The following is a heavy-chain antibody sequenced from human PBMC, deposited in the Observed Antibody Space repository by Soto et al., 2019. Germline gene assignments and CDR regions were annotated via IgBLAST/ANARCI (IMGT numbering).Heavy chain of an antibody. Sequence: GASAKVSCKASGYTFTSYYMHWVRQAPGQGLEWMGIINPSGGSTSYAQKFQGRVTMTRDTSTSTVYMELSSLRSEDTAVYYCARYNEAPTYYDFWSGPPPFGMDVWGQGTTVTVSS. CDR2: INPSGGST. CDR3: ARYNEAPTYYDFWSGPPPFGMDV. D-gene: IGHD3-3*01. V-gene: IGHV1-46*01. J-gene: IGHJ6*02. CDR1: GYTFTSYY.